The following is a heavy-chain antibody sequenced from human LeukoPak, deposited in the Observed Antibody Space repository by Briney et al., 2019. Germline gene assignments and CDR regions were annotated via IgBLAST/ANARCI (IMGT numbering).Heavy chain of an antibody. J-gene: IGHJ4*02. D-gene: IGHD3-16*01. CDR2: ISSSGSTI. CDR1: GFTFSSYE. Sequence: GGSLRLSCAASGFTFSSYEMNWVRQAPGKGLEWVSYISSSGSTIFYADSVKGRFTISRDNAKNSLYIQMNSLRAEDTAVYYCAGGWFGGEHFWGQGTLVTVSS. V-gene: IGHV3-48*03. CDR3: AGGWFGGEHF.